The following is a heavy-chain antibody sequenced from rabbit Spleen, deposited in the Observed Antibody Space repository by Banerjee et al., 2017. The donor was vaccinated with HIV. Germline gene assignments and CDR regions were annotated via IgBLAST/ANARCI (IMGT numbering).Heavy chain of an antibody. CDR3: ARDLAGAIGWNFYL. J-gene: IGHJ4*01. D-gene: IGHD4-1*01. CDR2: INTATGKP. Sequence: QEQLVESGGGLVQPEGSPTLTCKASGFSFSDRDVMCWVRQAPGKGLEWIACINTATGKPVYATWAKGRFTISTTSSTTVTLQMTSLTAADTATYFCARDLAGAIGWNFYLWGPGTLVTVS. V-gene: IGHV1S45*01. CDR1: GFSFSDRDV.